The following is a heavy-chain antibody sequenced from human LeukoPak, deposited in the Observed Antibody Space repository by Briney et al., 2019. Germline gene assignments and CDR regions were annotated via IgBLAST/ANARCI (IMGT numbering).Heavy chain of an antibody. Sequence: ASVKVSCKASGYTFTSYGISWVRQAPGQGLEWMGWISANNGNTNYAQKVQGRVTMTTDTSTTTVYMELRSLRSDDTALYYCARQSDYGDYVYWGQGTLVTVSS. CDR1: GYTFTSYG. V-gene: IGHV1-18*01. J-gene: IGHJ4*02. D-gene: IGHD4-17*01. CDR2: ISANNGNT. CDR3: ARQSDYGDYVY.